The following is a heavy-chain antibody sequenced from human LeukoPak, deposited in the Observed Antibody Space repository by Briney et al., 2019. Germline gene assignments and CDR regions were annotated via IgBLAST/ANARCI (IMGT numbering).Heavy chain of an antibody. CDR2: INHSGRT. D-gene: IGHD4-17*01. V-gene: IGHV4-34*01. CDR3: ARLHDYGDYYADY. CDR1: GGSFSGYY. Sequence: PSETLSLTCAVYGGSFSGYYWSWIRQPPGKALEWIGEINHSGRTNYNPSLKSRVTISVDTSKNQFSLKLTSVTAADTAVYYCARLHDYGDYYADYWGQGTLVTVSS. J-gene: IGHJ4*02.